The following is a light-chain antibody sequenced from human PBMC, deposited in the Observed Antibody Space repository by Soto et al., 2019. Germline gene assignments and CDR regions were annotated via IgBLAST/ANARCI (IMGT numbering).Light chain of an antibody. CDR2: EVS. CDR3: SSYAGSNNFV. J-gene: IGLJ2*01. V-gene: IGLV2-8*01. CDR1: XXXVGGYNY. Sequence: QSALTQPPSASGSPGQSVTISCTXTXXXVGGYNYVSWYQQHPGKAPKLMIYEVSKRPSGVPDRFSGSKSGNTASLTVXGLQAEXEXXYYCSSYAGSNNFVFGGGTKLTVL.